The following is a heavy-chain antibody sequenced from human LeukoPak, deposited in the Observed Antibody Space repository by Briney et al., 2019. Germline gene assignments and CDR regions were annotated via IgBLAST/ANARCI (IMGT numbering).Heavy chain of an antibody. CDR3: ARGRLVRGAPNYYYMDV. Sequence: ASVKVSCKASGYTFTGYYMHWVRQAPGQGLEWMGWINPNSGGTNYAQKFQGRVTMTRDTSISTAYMELSRLRSDDTAVYYCARGRLVRGAPNYYYMDVWGKGTTVTVSS. CDR2: INPNSGGT. J-gene: IGHJ6*03. CDR1: GYTFTGYY. D-gene: IGHD3-10*01. V-gene: IGHV1-2*02.